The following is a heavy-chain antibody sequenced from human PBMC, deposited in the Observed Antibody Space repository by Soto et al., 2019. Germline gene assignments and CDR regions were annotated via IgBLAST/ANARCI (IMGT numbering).Heavy chain of an antibody. Sequence: GASVKVSCKASGYTFTSYYMHWVRQAPGQGLEWMGIINPSGGSTSYAQKFQGRVTMTRDTSTNTVYMELSSLRSEDTAVYYCARDGPSTVVTPYYYYGMDVWGQGTTVTVSS. V-gene: IGHV1-46*01. CDR3: ARDGPSTVVTPYYYYGMDV. CDR1: GYTFTSYY. D-gene: IGHD2-21*02. J-gene: IGHJ6*02. CDR2: INPSGGST.